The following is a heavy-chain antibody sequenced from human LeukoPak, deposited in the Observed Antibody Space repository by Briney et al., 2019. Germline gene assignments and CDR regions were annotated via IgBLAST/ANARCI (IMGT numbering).Heavy chain of an antibody. J-gene: IGHJ6*04. CDR1: GFTFSSYE. V-gene: IGHV3-48*03. CDR3: AQYYHYYGMDV. Sequence: GGSLRLSCAASGFTFSSYEMNWVRQAPGKGLEWVSYISSSGSAIYYADSVKGRFTISRDNAKKSLYLQMNSLRAEDTAVYYCAQYYHYYGMDVGGKGTTVTVSS. CDR2: ISSSGSAI.